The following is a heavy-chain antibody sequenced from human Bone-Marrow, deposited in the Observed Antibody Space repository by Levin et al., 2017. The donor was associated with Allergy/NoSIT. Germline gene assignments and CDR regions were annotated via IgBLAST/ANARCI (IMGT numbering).Heavy chain of an antibody. CDR3: ARGSDLDY. CDR2: IYSGDSI. Sequence: GESLKISCAASGFTVSNHYMSWVRQAPGKGLEWVSVIYSGDSIHYADSVKGRFTISRDNSRNTVYLQMNSLRADDTAVYYCARGSDLDYWGQGTLVTVSS. CDR1: GFTVSNHY. V-gene: IGHV3-53*01. J-gene: IGHJ4*02.